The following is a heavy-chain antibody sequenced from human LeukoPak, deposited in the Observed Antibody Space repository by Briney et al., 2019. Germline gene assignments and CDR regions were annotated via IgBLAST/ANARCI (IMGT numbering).Heavy chain of an antibody. CDR3: AKDSLHGYSYGYLDY. V-gene: IGHV3-33*06. CDR2: IWYDGSNK. D-gene: IGHD5-18*01. CDR1: GFTFSSYG. J-gene: IGHJ4*02. Sequence: QPGGSLRLSCAASGFTFSSYGMHWVRQAPGKGLEWVAVIWYDGSNKYYADFVKGRFTISRDNSKNTLYLQMNSLRAEDTAVYYCAKDSLHGYSYGYLDYWGQGTLVTVSS.